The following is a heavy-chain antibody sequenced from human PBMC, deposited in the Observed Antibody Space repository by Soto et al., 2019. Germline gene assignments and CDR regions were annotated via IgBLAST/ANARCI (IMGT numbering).Heavy chain of an antibody. V-gene: IGHV3-9*01. J-gene: IGHJ6*02. D-gene: IGHD2-2*02. CDR2: ISWNSGSI. Sequence: PGGSLRLSCAASGFTFDDYAMHWVRQAPGKGLEWVSGISWNSGSIGYADSVKGRFTISRDNAKNSLYLQMNSLRAEDTALYYCAKDMGCSSTSCYTAYYDYGMDAWGQGTLVTVSS. CDR3: AKDMGCSSTSCYTAYYDYGMDA. CDR1: GFTFDDYA.